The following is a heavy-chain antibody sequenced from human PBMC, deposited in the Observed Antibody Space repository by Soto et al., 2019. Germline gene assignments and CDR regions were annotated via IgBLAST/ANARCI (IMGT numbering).Heavy chain of an antibody. J-gene: IGHJ4*02. CDR2: VFPNLGVT. Sequence: QVQLVQSGAGVRRPGSSGRVSCRALGGTLSGYPLIWERRAPDQGFEWMGRVFPNLGVTNYAKKFQGRFTIVVDTSTSTAYMELNSLRYEDTAVYYCARDKGYCSDTSCPDFDYWGQGTLVTVSS. CDR3: ARDKGYCSDTSCPDFDY. D-gene: IGHD2-15*01. CDR1: GGTLSGYP. V-gene: IGHV1-69*04.